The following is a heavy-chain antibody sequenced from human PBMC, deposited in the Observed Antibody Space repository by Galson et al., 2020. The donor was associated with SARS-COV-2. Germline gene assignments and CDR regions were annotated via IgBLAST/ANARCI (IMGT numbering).Heavy chain of an antibody. V-gene: IGHV4-59*08. CDR3: ARSGAAGRPLLSY. Sequence: ETSETLSLTCTVSGGSISSHYWSWIRQPPGKGLEWIGYIYDSGSTNYNPSLKSRVTISVDTSEKQVSLKLSSVTAADTAVYYCARSGAAGRPLLSYWVQGTLVTVSS. CDR1: GGSISSHY. CDR2: IYDSGST. D-gene: IGHD6-6*01. J-gene: IGHJ4*02.